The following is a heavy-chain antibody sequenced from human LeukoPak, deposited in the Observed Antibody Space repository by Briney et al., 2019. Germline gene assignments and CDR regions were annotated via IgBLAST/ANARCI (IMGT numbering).Heavy chain of an antibody. Sequence: PGGSLRLSCAASGFTFSSYWMHWVRQAPGKGLVWVSRINTDGSSTSYADSVRGRFTMSRDNAKNTLYLQMNSLRAEDTAVYYCVRDSFDSRGYYGMDVWGQGTTVTVSS. CDR2: INTDGSST. J-gene: IGHJ6*02. D-gene: IGHD3-10*01. CDR3: VRDSFDSRGYYGMDV. CDR1: GFTFSSYW. V-gene: IGHV3-74*01.